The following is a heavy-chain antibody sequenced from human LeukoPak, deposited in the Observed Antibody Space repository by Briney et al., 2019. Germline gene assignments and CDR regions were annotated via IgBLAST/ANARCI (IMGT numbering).Heavy chain of an antibody. Sequence: GRSLRLSCAASGFTFSSSCMHWVRQAPGKGLEWVAVIWYDGSNKYYADSVKGRFTISRDNSKNTLYLQMNSLRDEDTAVYYCARAGHYSSGWHDAFDIWGQGTMVTVSS. J-gene: IGHJ3*02. D-gene: IGHD6-19*01. CDR2: IWYDGSNK. CDR1: GFTFSSSC. V-gene: IGHV3-33*01. CDR3: ARAGHYSSGWHDAFDI.